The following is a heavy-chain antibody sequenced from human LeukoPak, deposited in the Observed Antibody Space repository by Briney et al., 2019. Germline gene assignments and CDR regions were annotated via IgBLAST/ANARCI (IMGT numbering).Heavy chain of an antibody. CDR3: AMGSIVGATDAFDI. J-gene: IGHJ3*02. V-gene: IGHV3-11*01. D-gene: IGHD1-26*01. CDR2: ISSSGSTI. Sequence: GGSLRLSCAASGFTFSDYYMSWIRQAPGKGLEWVSYISSSGSTIYYADSVKGRFTISRDNAKNSLYLQMNSLRAEDTAVYYCAMGSIVGATDAFDIWGQGTMVTVSS. CDR1: GFTFSDYY.